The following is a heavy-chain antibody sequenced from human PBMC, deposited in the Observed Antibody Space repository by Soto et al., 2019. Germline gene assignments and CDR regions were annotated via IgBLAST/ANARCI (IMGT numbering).Heavy chain of an antibody. Sequence: ASVKVSCKAFCFTLTNYGISWGRQAPGQGLEWMGWISAYNGNTNYAQKLQGRVTMTTDTSTSTAYMELRSLRSDDTAVYYCARAGYSSGLPQATWGQGTMVTVSS. D-gene: IGHD6-19*01. CDR3: ARAGYSSGLPQAT. CDR1: CFTLTNYG. V-gene: IGHV1-18*01. CDR2: ISAYNGNT. J-gene: IGHJ3*01.